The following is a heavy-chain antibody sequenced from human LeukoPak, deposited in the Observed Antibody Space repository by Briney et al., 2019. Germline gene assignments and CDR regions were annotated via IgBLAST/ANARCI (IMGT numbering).Heavy chain of an antibody. Sequence: GGSLTLSCAPSGPTLSSYPMHWVRQPPGKGLAFVSANTTNAHTTYYANSVRGRFTISRDNTKNALYLKIGSQITEHNAIYYCASERIGNNYYWGPRTLGTASS. CDR3: ASERIGNNYY. CDR2: NTTNAHTT. V-gene: IGHV3-64*01. D-gene: IGHD1-26*01. J-gene: IGHJ4*02. CDR1: GPTLSSYP.